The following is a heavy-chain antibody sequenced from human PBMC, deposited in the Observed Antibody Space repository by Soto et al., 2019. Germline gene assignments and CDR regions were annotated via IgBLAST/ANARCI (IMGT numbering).Heavy chain of an antibody. CDR2: ISGYNSIT. D-gene: IGHD6-13*01. CDR3: ARAFGSTDY. Sequence: QVQLVQSGAEVKKPGASVKVSCEASGYTFSSYGISWVRQAPGQGFEWMGWISGYNSITRYAQKFQGRVTTTTDTSTSTAYMEPRSLRSDDTAVYYCARAFGSTDYWGQGTLVTVSS. CDR1: GYTFSSYG. J-gene: IGHJ4*02. V-gene: IGHV1-18*01.